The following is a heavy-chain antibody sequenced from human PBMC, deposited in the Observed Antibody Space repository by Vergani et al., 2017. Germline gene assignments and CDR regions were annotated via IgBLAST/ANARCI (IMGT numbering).Heavy chain of an antibody. V-gene: IGHV4-34*01. Sequence: QVQLQQWGAGLLKPSETLSLTCAVYGGSFSGYYWSWIRQPPGKGLEWIGEINHSGSTNYNPSLKSRVTISVDTSKNQFSLKLSSVTAADTAVYYCARGVYIAAFSYWGQGTLVTVSS. J-gene: IGHJ4*02. CDR2: INHSGST. D-gene: IGHD6-13*01. CDR3: ARGVYIAAFSY. CDR1: GGSFSGYY.